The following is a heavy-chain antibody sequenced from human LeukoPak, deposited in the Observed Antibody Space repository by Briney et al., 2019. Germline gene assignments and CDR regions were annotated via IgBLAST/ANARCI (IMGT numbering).Heavy chain of an antibody. CDR1: GFTFNNYW. Sequence: GGSLRLSCAASGFTFNNYWMSWVRQAPGKGLEWVSYISSSGSTIYYADSVKGRFTISRDNAKNSLYLQMNSLRAEDTAVYYCAKDLTDYGDYWAFDIWGQGTMVTVSS. D-gene: IGHD4-17*01. CDR3: AKDLTDYGDYWAFDI. CDR2: ISSSGSTI. V-gene: IGHV3-11*04. J-gene: IGHJ3*02.